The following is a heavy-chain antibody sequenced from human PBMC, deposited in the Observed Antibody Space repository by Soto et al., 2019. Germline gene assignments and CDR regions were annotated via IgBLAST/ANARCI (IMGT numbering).Heavy chain of an antibody. V-gene: IGHV5-51*01. Sequence: GESLKISCKGSGYSFTSYWIGWVRQMPGKGLEWMGIIYPGDSDTRYSPSFQGQVTISADKSISTAYLQWSSLKASDTAMYYCARQGELLRAPYYYYYGMDVWGQGTTVTVSS. CDR3: ARQGELLRAPYYYYYGMDV. CDR1: GYSFTSYW. D-gene: IGHD1-26*01. J-gene: IGHJ6*02. CDR2: IYPGDSDT.